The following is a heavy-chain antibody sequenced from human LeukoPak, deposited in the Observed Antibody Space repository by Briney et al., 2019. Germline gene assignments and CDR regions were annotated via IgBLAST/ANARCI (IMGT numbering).Heavy chain of an antibody. D-gene: IGHD5-18*01. CDR1: GFTFSSYS. J-gene: IGHJ6*03. Sequence: GGSLRLSCAASGFTFSSYSMNWVRQAPGKGLEWVSFISSSSSYIYYVDSMKGRFTISRDNARNSLYLQMNSLRAEDTAVYYCARVPWIQKGYYMDVWGKGTTVTVSS. CDR3: ARVPWIQKGYYMDV. V-gene: IGHV3-21*01. CDR2: ISSSSSYI.